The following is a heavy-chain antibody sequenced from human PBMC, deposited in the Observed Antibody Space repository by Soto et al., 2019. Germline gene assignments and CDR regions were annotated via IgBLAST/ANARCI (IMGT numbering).Heavy chain of an antibody. V-gene: IGHV3-23*01. Sequence: GGSLRLSCAASGFTFSSYAMSWVRQAPGKGLEWVSAISGSGGSTYYADSVKGRFTISRDNSKNTLYLQMNSLRAEDTAVYYCAGVPAAMLGYYYYYMDVWGKGTTVTVSS. CDR3: AGVPAAMLGYYYYYMDV. J-gene: IGHJ6*03. D-gene: IGHD2-2*01. CDR1: GFTFSSYA. CDR2: ISGSGGST.